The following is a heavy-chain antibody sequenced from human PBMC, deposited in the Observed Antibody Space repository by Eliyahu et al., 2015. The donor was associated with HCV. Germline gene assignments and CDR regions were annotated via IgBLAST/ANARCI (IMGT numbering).Heavy chain of an antibody. D-gene: IGHD4-17*01. CDR3: ARMFYGDYPAVFDY. J-gene: IGHJ4*02. Sequence: QVQLQESGPRLLKPSETLSLTCTVSGDSISSNYWSWIRQSPGKGLEWIGXMYSTGSTNYNPSLKSRVTISGDTSKNQFYLNLNSVTAADTAVYYCARMFYGDYPAVFDYWGQGTLVTVSS. CDR1: GDSISSNY. CDR2: MYSTGST. V-gene: IGHV4-59*01.